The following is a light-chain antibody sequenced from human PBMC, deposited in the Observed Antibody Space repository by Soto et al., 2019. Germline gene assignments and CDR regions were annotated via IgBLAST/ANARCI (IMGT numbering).Light chain of an antibody. V-gene: IGKV3-15*01. CDR3: QQYNDWPLT. CDR2: AAS. J-gene: IGKJ4*01. CDR1: QSVGSN. Sequence: EVLMTQSPATLSVSPGGRASLSCRASQSVGSNFAWYQQKPGQAPRLLIYAASTRATGIPARFSGSGSGTDFTLTISSLQSEDFTLYYCQQYNDWPLTFGGGTKVDIK.